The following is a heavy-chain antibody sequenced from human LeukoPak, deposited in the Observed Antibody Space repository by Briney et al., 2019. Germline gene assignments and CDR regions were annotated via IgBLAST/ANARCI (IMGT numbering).Heavy chain of an antibody. CDR3: AKDIFGDGCNDYFDY. CDR1: GFTFDDYA. Sequence: GGSLRLSCAASGFTFDDYAMHWVRQAPGKGLEWVSLISGDGGSTYYADSVKGRFTISRDNSKNSLYLQMNSLRTEDTALYYCAKDIFGDGCNDYFDYWGQGTLVTVSS. CDR2: ISGDGGST. V-gene: IGHV3-43*02. D-gene: IGHD5-24*01. J-gene: IGHJ4*02.